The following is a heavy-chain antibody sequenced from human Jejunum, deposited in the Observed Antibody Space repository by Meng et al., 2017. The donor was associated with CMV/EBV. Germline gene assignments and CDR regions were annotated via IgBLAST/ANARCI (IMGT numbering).Heavy chain of an antibody. Sequence: SFKVSGYNFIGYYVHWVRQAPGRGFEWMGWVNPHSGNPNYSQKFKGRVTMTSDKPTATVVLEMRSLTSDDTAMYFCVRGGYEPNFDYWGQGTLVTVSS. D-gene: IGHD5-12*01. J-gene: IGHJ4*02. CDR2: VNPHSGNP. CDR3: VRGGYEPNFDY. V-gene: IGHV1-2*02. CDR1: GYNFIGYY.